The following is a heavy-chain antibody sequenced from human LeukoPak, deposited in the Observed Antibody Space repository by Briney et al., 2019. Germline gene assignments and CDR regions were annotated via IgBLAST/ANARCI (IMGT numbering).Heavy chain of an antibody. D-gene: IGHD3-10*01. CDR3: ARASRVRGVIDY. V-gene: IGHV4-59*01. Sequence: PSETLSLTCTVSGGSISSYYWSWIRQPPGKGLEWIGYIYYSGSTNYNPSLKSRVTISVDTSKNQFSLKLSSVTAADTAVYYCARASRVRGVIDYWGQGTLVTVSS. CDR1: GGSISSYY. J-gene: IGHJ4*02. CDR2: IYYSGST.